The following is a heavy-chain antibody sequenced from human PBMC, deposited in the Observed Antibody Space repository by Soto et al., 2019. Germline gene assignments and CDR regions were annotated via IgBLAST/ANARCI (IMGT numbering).Heavy chain of an antibody. Sequence: GGSLRLSCAASGFTFSSYAIHWVRQAPGKGLEWVAIIWFDGSNKYCADSVKGRFSISRDNSKNTLFLQMDSLRAEDTAVYYCARGQLPAATTYFDFWGQGTLVTVSS. V-gene: IGHV3-33*01. J-gene: IGHJ4*02. CDR2: IWFDGSNK. CDR1: GFTFSSYA. CDR3: ARGQLPAATTYFDF. D-gene: IGHD2-15*01.